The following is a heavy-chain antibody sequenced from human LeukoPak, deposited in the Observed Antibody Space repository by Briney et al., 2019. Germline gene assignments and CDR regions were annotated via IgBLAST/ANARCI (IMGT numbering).Heavy chain of an antibody. CDR3: ARAYYDFWSGYHTRRGTDYMDV. CDR2: IWYDGSNK. J-gene: IGHJ6*03. V-gene: IGHV3-33*01. Sequence: GGSLRLSCAASGFTFSSYGMHWVRQAPGKGLEWVAVIWYDGSNKYYADSVKGRFTISRDNSKNTLYLQMNSLRAEDTAVYYCARAYYDFWSGYHTRRGTDYMDVWRKGTTVTVS. CDR1: GFTFSSYG. D-gene: IGHD3-3*01.